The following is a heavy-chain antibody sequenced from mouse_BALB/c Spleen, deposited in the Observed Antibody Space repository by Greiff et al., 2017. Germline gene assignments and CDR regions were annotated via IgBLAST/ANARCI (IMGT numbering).Heavy chain of an antibody. J-gene: IGHJ1*01. D-gene: IGHD1-1*01. Sequence: QVQLQQSGAELVRPGSSVKISCKASGYAFSSYWMNWVKQRPGQGLEWIGQIYPGDGDTNYNGKFKGKATLTADKSSSTAYMQLSSLTSEDSAVYFSARWDYYYGSSSRFDVWGAGTTVTVSS. V-gene: IGHV1-80*01. CDR2: IYPGDGDT. CDR3: ARWDYYYGSSSRFDV. CDR1: GYAFSSYW.